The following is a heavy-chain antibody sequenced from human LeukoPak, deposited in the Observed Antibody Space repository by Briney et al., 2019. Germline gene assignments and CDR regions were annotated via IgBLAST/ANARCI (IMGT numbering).Heavy chain of an antibody. CDR2: IYHSGST. J-gene: IGHJ4*02. V-gene: IGHV4-38-2*01. Sequence: SETLSLTCAVSGYSISSGYYWGWIRQPPGKGLEWIGSIYHSGSTYNNPSLKSRVTISVDTSKNQFSLKLSSVTTADTAVYYCARHGRFLYYFDYWGQGTLVTVSS. CDR1: GYSISSGYY. D-gene: IGHD3-3*01. CDR3: ARHGRFLYYFDY.